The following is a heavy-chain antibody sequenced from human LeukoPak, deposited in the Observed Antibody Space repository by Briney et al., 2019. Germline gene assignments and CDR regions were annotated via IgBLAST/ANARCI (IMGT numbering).Heavy chain of an antibody. J-gene: IGHJ4*02. D-gene: IGHD3-22*01. CDR2: ISSSGSTI. Sequence: PGGSRRLACAASGFTFSDDYMSWIRQAPGKGLEWVSYISSSGSTIYYADSVKGRFPISRDNAKNSLYLQMNSLRAEAPAVYYCAREVPPYYENSGPFDYWGQGTLVTVSS. V-gene: IGHV3-11*01. CDR3: AREVPPYYENSGPFDY. CDR1: GFTFSDDY.